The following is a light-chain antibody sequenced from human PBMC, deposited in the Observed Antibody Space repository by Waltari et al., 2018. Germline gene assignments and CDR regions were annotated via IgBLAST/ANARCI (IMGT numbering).Light chain of an antibody. CDR2: DDS. CDR1: NIGSKS. V-gene: IGLV3-21*02. Sequence: SYVLTQPPSVSVAPGQTARTTWGGNNIGSKSVHCSQQNPGQAPVLVVYDDSDRPSGIPERFSGSNSGNTATLTISRVEAGDEADYYCQVWDSSSDAVFGGGTQLTVL. CDR3: QVWDSSSDAV. J-gene: IGLJ7*01.